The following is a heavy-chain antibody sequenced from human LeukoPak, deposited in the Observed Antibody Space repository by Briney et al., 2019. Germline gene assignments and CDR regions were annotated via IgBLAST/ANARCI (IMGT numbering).Heavy chain of an antibody. CDR2: IYYSGTT. D-gene: IGHD2-2*01. J-gene: IGHJ4*02. Sequence: PSETLSLTCTVSGGSISSFSHYWGWIRQPPGKGLEWIGNIYYSGTTYYNPSLKSRVTISLDTSKNQFSLKLTSVTVADTAVYYCARHEYGLNFGYWGQGTLVTVSS. V-gene: IGHV4-39*01. CDR3: ARHEYGLNFGY. CDR1: GGSISSFSHY.